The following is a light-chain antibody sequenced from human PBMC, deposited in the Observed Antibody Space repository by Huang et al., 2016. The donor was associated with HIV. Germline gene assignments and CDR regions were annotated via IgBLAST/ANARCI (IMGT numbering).Light chain of an antibody. J-gene: IGKJ1*01. Sequence: DIQMTQSPPSLSASVADRVTITCRASQGISNSLAWYQQKPGKPPRLLVSGASKLESGVPSRFSGSGSGTDDTLTISSLQPEDFATYYCQQYFSALWTFGQGTKV. CDR3: QQYFSALWT. CDR1: QGISNS. CDR2: GAS. V-gene: IGKV1-NL1*01.